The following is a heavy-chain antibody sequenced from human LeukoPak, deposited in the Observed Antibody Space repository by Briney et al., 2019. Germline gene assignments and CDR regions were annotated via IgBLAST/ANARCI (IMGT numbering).Heavy chain of an antibody. CDR2: IYSGGST. CDR3: AKDSARASMGRAVIINYFDY. Sequence: PGGSLRLSCASSGFTVSSNYMSWVRQAPGKGLGWVSLIYSGGSTYYADSVKGRFTISRDNSKNTLYLQMNSLRAEDTAVYYCAKDSARASMGRAVIINYFDYWGQGTLVTVSS. CDR1: GFTVSSNY. D-gene: IGHD3-10*01. V-gene: IGHV3-53*05. J-gene: IGHJ4*02.